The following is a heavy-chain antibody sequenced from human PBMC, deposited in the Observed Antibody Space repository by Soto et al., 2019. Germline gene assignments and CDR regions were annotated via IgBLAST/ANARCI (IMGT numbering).Heavy chain of an antibody. V-gene: IGHV1-46*01. CDR3: ARGSGSYYNADY. D-gene: IGHD3-10*01. CDR1: GYTFTSYY. Sequence: QVQLVQSGAEVKKPGASVKVSCKASGYTFTSYYMHWVRQAPGQGLEWMGIINPSGGSTSYAQKFQGIVTMNRDTSTSTVYMALSSLRYEDTAVYYCARGSGSYYNADYWGQGTLVTVSS. J-gene: IGHJ4*02. CDR2: INPSGGST.